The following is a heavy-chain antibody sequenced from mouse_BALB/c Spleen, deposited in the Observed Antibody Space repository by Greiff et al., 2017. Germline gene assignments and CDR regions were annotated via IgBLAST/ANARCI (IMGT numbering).Heavy chain of an antibody. CDR2: IDPANGNT. V-gene: IGHV14-3*02. J-gene: IGHJ4*01. CDR1: GFNIKDTY. Sequence: VQLQQSGAELVKPGASVKLSCTASGFNIKDTYMHWVKQRPEQGLEWIGRIDPANGNTKYDPKFQGKATITADTSSNTAYLQLSSLTSEDTAVYFYDRSITTVEPDAMDYWGQGTSVTVSS. D-gene: IGHD1-1*01. CDR3: DRSITTVEPDAMDY.